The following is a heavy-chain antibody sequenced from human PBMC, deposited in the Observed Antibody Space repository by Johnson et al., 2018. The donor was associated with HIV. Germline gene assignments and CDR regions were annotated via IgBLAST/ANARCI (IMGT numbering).Heavy chain of an antibody. CDR1: SFIFSDYY. Sequence: QMQLVESGGGLVKPGGSLRLSCAASSFIFSDYYMSWIRQAPGKGLEWVSYISSSGSSIYYADSVKGRFTISRDNAKNSLYLQMNSLRAEDTALYYCARDRPSSSSSGAFDIWGQGTMVTVSS. CDR2: ISSSGSSI. J-gene: IGHJ3*02. V-gene: IGHV3-11*01. CDR3: ARDRPSSSSSGAFDI. D-gene: IGHD6-6*01.